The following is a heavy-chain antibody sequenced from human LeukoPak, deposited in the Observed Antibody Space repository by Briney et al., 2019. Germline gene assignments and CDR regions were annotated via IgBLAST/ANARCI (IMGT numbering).Heavy chain of an antibody. J-gene: IGHJ4*02. CDR1: GLTVNNNY. Sequence: GGSLRLSCAASGLTVNNNYMNWVRQAPGRGLEWVSALYIGGNTYYADSVRGRFTISRDNSKNTLYLQMNSLRAEDTAIYYCMTAAGYNFGQYWGQGTLVTVSS. CDR3: MTAAGYNFGQY. D-gene: IGHD5-18*01. CDR2: LYIGGNT. V-gene: IGHV3-53*01.